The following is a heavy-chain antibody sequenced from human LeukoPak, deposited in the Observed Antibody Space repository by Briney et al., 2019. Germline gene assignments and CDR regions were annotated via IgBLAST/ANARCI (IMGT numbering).Heavy chain of an antibody. CDR3: ARVTVTSFYYYYGMDV. V-gene: IGHV4-34*01. CDR2: INHSGST. J-gene: IGHJ6*02. D-gene: IGHD4-11*01. Sequence: SETLSLTCAVYGGSFSGYYWSWIRQPPGKGLEWIGEINHSGSTNYNPSLKSRVTISVDTSKNQFSLKLSSVTAADTAVYYRARVTVTSFYYYYGMDVWGQGTTVTVSS. CDR1: GGSFSGYY.